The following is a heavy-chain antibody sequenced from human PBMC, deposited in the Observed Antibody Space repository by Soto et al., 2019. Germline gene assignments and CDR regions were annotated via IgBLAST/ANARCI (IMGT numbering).Heavy chain of an antibody. CDR2: IIPILGIA. D-gene: IGHD4-17*01. V-gene: IGHV1-69*02. Sequence: GASVKVSCKASGGTFSSYTISWVRQAPGQGLEWMGRIIPILGIANYAQKFQGRVTITADKSTSTAYMELSSLRSEDTAVYYCARGLTHNYGDYPDPWGQGTLVTVSS. CDR3: ARGLTHNYGDYPDP. J-gene: IGHJ5*02. CDR1: GGTFSSYT.